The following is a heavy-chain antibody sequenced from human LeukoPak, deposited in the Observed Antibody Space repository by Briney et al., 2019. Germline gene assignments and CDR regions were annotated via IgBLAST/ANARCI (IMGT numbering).Heavy chain of an antibody. CDR2: FDPEDGET. Sequence: GASVKVSCKVSGYTLTELFMHWVRQAPGKGLEWMGGFDPEDGETIYAQKFQGRVTMTEDTSTDTAYMELSSLRSEDTAVYYCATAVATNQDYFDYWGQGTLVTVSS. CDR1: GYTLTELF. J-gene: IGHJ4*02. CDR3: ATAVATNQDYFDY. V-gene: IGHV1-24*01. D-gene: IGHD5-12*01.